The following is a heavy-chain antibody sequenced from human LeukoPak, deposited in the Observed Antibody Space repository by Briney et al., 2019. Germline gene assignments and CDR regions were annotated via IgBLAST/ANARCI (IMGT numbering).Heavy chain of an antibody. J-gene: IGHJ4*02. Sequence: ASVKVSCKASGYTFTSYGISWVRQTPGQGLKWMGWISAYNGNTNYAQKLQGRVTMTTDTSTSTAYMELRGLRSEDTAVYYCARDLVGTTNLGDYWGQGTLVTVSS. CDR1: GYTFTSYG. V-gene: IGHV1-18*01. D-gene: IGHD1-26*01. CDR3: ARDLVGTTNLGDY. CDR2: ISAYNGNT.